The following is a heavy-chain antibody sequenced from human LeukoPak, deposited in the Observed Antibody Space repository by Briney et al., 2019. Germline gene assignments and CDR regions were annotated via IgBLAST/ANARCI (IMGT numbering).Heavy chain of an antibody. D-gene: IGHD3-9*01. Sequence: SETLSLTCAVYGGSFSGYYWGWIRQPPGKGLEWIGSIYYSGSTYYNPSLKSRATISVDTSKNQFSLKLSSVTAADTAVYYCARDPVLRYFDWSKPYAFDIWGQGTMVTVSS. CDR1: GGSFSGYY. J-gene: IGHJ3*02. CDR3: ARDPVLRYFDWSKPYAFDI. CDR2: IYYSGST. V-gene: IGHV4-34*11.